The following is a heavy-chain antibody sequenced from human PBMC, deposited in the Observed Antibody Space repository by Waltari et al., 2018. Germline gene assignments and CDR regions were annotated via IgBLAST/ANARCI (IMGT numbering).Heavy chain of an antibody. CDR3: ASEGLVLDAFDI. CDR2: ISYSGST. D-gene: IGHD6-19*01. CDR1: GGSISSYY. J-gene: IGHJ3*02. Sequence: QVQLQESGPGLVKPSETLSLTCTVSGGSISSYYWSWIRQPPGKGLDWIGYISYSGSTNYNPALKSRVTISVDTSKNQFSLKLSSVTAADTAVYYCASEGLVLDAFDIWGQGTMVTVSS. V-gene: IGHV4-59*01.